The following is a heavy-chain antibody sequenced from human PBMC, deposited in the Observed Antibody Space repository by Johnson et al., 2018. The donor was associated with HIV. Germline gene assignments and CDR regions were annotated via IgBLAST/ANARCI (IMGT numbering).Heavy chain of an antibody. CDR2: IRSKTIGGSGAGT. CDR3: ARDQYSTSDDDAFDI. CDR1: GFTFSNAW. Sequence: VQLVESGGGLVKPGGSLRLSCSASGFTFSNAWMNWVRQAPGKGLEWVGRIRSKTIGGSGAGTFYADSVRGRFTVSRDNSKDTLYLQMNSLRAEDTALYYCARDQYSTSDDDAFDIWGKGTMVTVSS. J-gene: IGHJ3*02. V-gene: IGHV3-15*01. D-gene: IGHD6-6*01.